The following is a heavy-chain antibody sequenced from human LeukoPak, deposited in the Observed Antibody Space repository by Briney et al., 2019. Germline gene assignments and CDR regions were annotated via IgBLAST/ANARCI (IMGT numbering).Heavy chain of an antibody. CDR1: GDSLNTYY. V-gene: IGHV4-59*01. CDR3: ARVVRGVVTSNWFDP. CDR2: VASSGTS. D-gene: IGHD2-21*02. J-gene: IGHJ5*02. Sequence: PSETLSLTCTVSGDSLNTYYWTWIRQTPGKELEWIGFVASSGTSNYNPSLKSRVSISIDTSKNQFSLALTSVTPADTGVYYCARVVRGVVTSNWFDPWARGPWSPSPQ.